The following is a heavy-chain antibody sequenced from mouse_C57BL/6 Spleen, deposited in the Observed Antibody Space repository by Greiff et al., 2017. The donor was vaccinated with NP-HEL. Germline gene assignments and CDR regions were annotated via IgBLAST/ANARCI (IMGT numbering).Heavy chain of an antibody. J-gene: IGHJ4*01. V-gene: IGHV1-52*01. CDR3: ARYYYGNYEAMDY. CDR2: IDPSDSET. Sequence: QVQLQQPGAELVKPGASVKMSCKASGYTFTSYWITWVKQRPIQGLEWIGNIDPSDSETHYNQKFKDKATLTVDKSSSTAYMQLSSLTSEDSAVYYCARYYYGNYEAMDYWGQGTSVTVSS. D-gene: IGHD2-1*01. CDR1: GYTFTSYW.